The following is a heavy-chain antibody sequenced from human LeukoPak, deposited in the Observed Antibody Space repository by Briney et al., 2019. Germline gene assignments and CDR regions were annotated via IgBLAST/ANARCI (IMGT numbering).Heavy chain of an antibody. CDR3: ARSERGAFDI. CDR1: GGSISSYY. V-gene: IGHV4-59*01. CDR2: IYYSGST. Sequence: SETLSLTCTVSGGSISSYYWSWIRQPPGKGLEWIGYIYYSGSTNYNPSLKSRVTISVDTSKNQFSPKLSSVTAADTAVYYCARSERGAFDIWGQGTMVTVSS. J-gene: IGHJ3*02.